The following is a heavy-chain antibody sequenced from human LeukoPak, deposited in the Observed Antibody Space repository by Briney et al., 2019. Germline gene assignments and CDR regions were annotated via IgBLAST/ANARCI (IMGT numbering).Heavy chain of an antibody. D-gene: IGHD4/OR15-4a*01. Sequence: GGSLRLSCAASGFTFRNQWMHWVRQAPGKGLVWVSRINSDGSGTDYADSVKGRFTISRDNSKNTLYLQMISVRAEDTAVYFCAKDSSYSANSPFDSWGQGTLVTVSS. V-gene: IGHV3-74*01. CDR1: GFTFRNQW. CDR3: AKDSSYSANSPFDS. CDR2: INSDGSGT. J-gene: IGHJ4*02.